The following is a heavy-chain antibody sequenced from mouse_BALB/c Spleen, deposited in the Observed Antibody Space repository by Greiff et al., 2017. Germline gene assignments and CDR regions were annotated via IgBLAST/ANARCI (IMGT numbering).Heavy chain of an antibody. D-gene: IGHD1-3*01. V-gene: IGHV1-69*01. CDR1: GYTFTDYW. CDR3: ARAGSGNYAMDY. Sequence: VQLQQPGAELVMPGASVKMSCKASGYTFTDYWMHWVKQRPGQGLEWIGAIDTSDSYTSYNQKFKGKATLTVDESSSTAYMQLSSLTSEDSAVYYCARAGSGNYAMDYWGQGTSVTVSS. CDR2: IDTSDSYT. J-gene: IGHJ4*01.